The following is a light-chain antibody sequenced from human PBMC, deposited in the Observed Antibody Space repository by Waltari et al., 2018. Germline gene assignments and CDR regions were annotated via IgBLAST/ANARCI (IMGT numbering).Light chain of an antibody. CDR3: QQYFRTPPT. J-gene: IGKJ5*01. V-gene: IGKV4-1*01. Sequence: DIVMSQPPDSLAVSLGERTTINCKSSQSVLYSSNNKNYLSWYQQKPGQPPKLLIYCASTRQSGVPDRFIGSGSATDFTLTITRLQAEDVAVYYCQQYFRTPPTFGQGTRLEIK. CDR1: QSVLYSSNNKNY. CDR2: CAS.